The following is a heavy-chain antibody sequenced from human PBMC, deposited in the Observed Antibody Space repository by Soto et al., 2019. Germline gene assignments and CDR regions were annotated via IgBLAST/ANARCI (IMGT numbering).Heavy chain of an antibody. CDR2: INHSGST. D-gene: IGHD6-6*01. CDR1: GGSVSGYY. CDR3: ARSYSHNEYSSSSCYFDY. V-gene: IGHV4-34*01. Sequence: SETLSLTCAVYGGSVSGYYWSWIRQPPGKGLEWIGEINHSGSTNYNPSLKSRVTISVDTSKNKFSLNLSSVTAADTAVYYCARSYSHNEYSSSSCYFDYWGQGTLVTVSS. J-gene: IGHJ4*02.